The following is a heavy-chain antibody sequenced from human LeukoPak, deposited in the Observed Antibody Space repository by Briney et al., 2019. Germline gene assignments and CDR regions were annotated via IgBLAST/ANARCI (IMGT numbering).Heavy chain of an antibody. CDR2: IYYSGST. CDR1: GGSISSSSYY. CDR3: ASTLMATTWYFDY. Sequence: SETLSLTCTVSGGSISSSSYYWGWIRQPPGTGLEWIGSIYYSGSTYYNPSLKSRVTISVDTSKNQFSLKLSSVTAADTAVYYCASTLMATTWYFDYWGQGTLVTVSS. J-gene: IGHJ4*02. D-gene: IGHD5-24*01. V-gene: IGHV4-39*01.